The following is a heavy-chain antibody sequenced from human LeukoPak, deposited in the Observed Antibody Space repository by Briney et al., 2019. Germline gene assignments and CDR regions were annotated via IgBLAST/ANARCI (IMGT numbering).Heavy chain of an antibody. Sequence: TGGSLRLSCVASGFTFSGYWMSWVRQAPGKGLEWVANINEDESVRHYVDSVKGRFTISRHNAKNSVFLQMNSLRDEDTALYYCATSDDSSGSDWGQGTLVTVSS. V-gene: IGHV3-7*01. D-gene: IGHD3-22*01. CDR3: ATSDDSSGSD. J-gene: IGHJ4*02. CDR1: GFTFSGYW. CDR2: INEDESVR.